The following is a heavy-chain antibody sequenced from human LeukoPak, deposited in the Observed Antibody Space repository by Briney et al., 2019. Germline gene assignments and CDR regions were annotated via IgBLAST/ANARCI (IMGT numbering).Heavy chain of an antibody. D-gene: IGHD2-15*01. Sequence: SETLSLTCAVYGGSFSGYYWSWIRQPPGKGLEWIGEINHSGSTNYNPSLKSRVTISVDTSKNQFSLKLSSVTAADTAVYYCARGFVGVVAVIDAFDIGGKGTMVTVSS. J-gene: IGHJ3*02. CDR3: ARGFVGVVAVIDAFDI. V-gene: IGHV4-34*01. CDR1: GGSFSGYY. CDR2: INHSGST.